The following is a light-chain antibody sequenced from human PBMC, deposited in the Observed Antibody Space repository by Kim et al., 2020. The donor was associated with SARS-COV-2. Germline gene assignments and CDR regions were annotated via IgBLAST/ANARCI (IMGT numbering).Light chain of an antibody. J-gene: IGLJ2*01. V-gene: IGLV2-14*03. CDR2: DVT. CDR3: TSYRTSIPFMA. Sequence: VSWYQHYPGKTPKLILYDVTERPSGVSHRFSGSKSGDTASLTISGLQAEDEALYYCTSYRTSIPFMAFGGGTQLTVL.